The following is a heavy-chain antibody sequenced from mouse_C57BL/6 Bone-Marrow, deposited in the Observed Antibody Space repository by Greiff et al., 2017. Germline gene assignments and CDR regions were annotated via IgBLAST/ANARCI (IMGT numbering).Heavy chain of an antibody. D-gene: IGHD1-1*01. CDR2: INPYNGGT. Sequence: QQSGPVLVKPGASVKMSCKASGYTFTDYYMNWVKQSHGKSLEWIGVINPYNGGTSYNQKFKGKATLTVDKSSSTAYLELNSLTSEDSAVYYGARGSGSSSPYYFDYWGQGTTLTVSS. CDR3: ARGSGSSSPYYFDY. CDR1: GYTFTDYY. V-gene: IGHV1-19*01. J-gene: IGHJ2*01.